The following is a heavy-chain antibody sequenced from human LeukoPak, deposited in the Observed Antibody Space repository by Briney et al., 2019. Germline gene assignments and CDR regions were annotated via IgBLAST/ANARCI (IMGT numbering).Heavy chain of an antibody. CDR1: GGSFSGYY. CDR2: INHSGST. J-gene: IGHJ5*02. CDR3: ASPPPWSDP. V-gene: IGHV4-34*01. Sequence: PSETLSLTCAVYGGSFSGYYWSWIRQTPGKGLEWIGEINHSGSTNYNPSLKSRVTISVDTSKNQFSLKLSSVTAADTAVYYCASPPPWSDPWGQGTLVTVSS. D-gene: IGHD2-15*01.